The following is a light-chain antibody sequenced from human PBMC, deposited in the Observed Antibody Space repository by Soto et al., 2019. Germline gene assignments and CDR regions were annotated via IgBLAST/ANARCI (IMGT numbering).Light chain of an antibody. CDR3: SSYTSASTHWV. J-gene: IGLJ3*02. Sequence: QSALTQPASVSGSPGQSITTSCTGTSSDVGGYNYVSWYQQYPGKAPKLMIYDVTDRPSGVSNRFSGSKSGNTASLTISGLQPEDEADYYCSSYTSASTHWVFGGGTKVTVL. V-gene: IGLV2-14*01. CDR2: DVT. CDR1: SSDVGGYNY.